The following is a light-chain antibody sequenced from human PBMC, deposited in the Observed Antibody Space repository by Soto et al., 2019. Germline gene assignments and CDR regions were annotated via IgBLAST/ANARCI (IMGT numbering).Light chain of an antibody. J-gene: IGKJ1*01. CDR1: QGISNY. CDR3: QKYNSAPRT. CDR2: AAS. V-gene: IGKV1-27*01. Sequence: DIQMTQSPSSLSASVGDRVTITCRASQGISNYLAWYQQKPGKVPKLLIYAASTMQSGVQSRFRGSGSGTDFTRTLSSLQPEDVAPYYCQKYNSAPRTFGQGTKVEIK.